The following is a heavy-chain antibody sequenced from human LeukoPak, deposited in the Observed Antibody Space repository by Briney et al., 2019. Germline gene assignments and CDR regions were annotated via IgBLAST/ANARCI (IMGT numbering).Heavy chain of an antibody. CDR1: GGTFSSYA. CDR2: IVPIIGIA. V-gene: IGHV1-69*04. D-gene: IGHD3-22*01. Sequence: ASVKVSCKASGGTFSSYALSWVRQAPGQGLEWMGRIVPIIGIANYAQKFQGRVTITADKPTSTVFMELSSLTSEDTAMYYCGNDFSTHCESSGDHSWGQGTLVTVSS. CDR3: GNDFSTHCESSGDHS. J-gene: IGHJ4*02.